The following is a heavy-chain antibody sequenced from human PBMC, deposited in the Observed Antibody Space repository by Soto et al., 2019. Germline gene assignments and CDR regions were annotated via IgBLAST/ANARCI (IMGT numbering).Heavy chain of an antibody. CDR3: ARVDDSSSAWPYYYYGMDV. V-gene: IGHV1-2*04. CDR1: GYTFTGYY. CDR2: INPNSGGT. D-gene: IGHD6-13*01. Sequence: ASVKVSCKASGYTFTGYYMHWVRQAPGQGLEWMGWINPNSGGTNYAQKFQGWVTMTRDTSISTAYMELSRLRSDDTAVYYCARVDDSSSAWPYYYYGMDVWGQGTTVTVSS. J-gene: IGHJ6*02.